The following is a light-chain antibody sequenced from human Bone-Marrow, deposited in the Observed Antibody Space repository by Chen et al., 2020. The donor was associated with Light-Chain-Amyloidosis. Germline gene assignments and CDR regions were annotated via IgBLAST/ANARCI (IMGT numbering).Light chain of an antibody. CDR1: NSDVGPYNY. CDR2: EVS. J-gene: IGLJ1*01. CDR3: SSYTT. Sequence: QSALTQPASVSGSPGQSITISCTGTNSDVGPYNYVSWYQQHPGKAPTLIIFEVSNRPSGVSNRFSGSKSANTASLTISGLQAEDEADYYCSSYTTFGTGTRVTVL. V-gene: IGLV2-14*01.